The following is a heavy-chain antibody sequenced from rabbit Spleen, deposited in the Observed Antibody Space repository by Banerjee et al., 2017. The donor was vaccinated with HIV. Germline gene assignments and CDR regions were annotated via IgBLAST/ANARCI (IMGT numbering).Heavy chain of an antibody. CDR3: ARWPDGGGRFDL. CDR2: IYSSNGGT. CDR1: GFTLSSYY. D-gene: IGHD2-1*01. V-gene: IGHV1S47*01. Sequence: QEQLVESGGGLVQPEGSLTLTCTASGFTLSSYYMCWVRQAPGKGLEWSACIYSSNGGTWYASWATGRFTITRSTSLNTVTLQMTSLTVADTATYFCARWPDGGGRFDLWGPGPLVTVS. J-gene: IGHJ4*01.